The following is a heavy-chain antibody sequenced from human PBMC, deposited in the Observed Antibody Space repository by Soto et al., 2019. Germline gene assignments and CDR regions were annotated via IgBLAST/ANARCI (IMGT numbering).Heavy chain of an antibody. CDR2: ISASNGNR. CDR3: VREPQRNGY. V-gene: IGHV1-18*04. D-gene: IGHD2-2*01. Sequence: QVQLVQSGAEVKKPGASVKVSCKASGYDFSSYGISWVRQAPGQGLEWMGWISASNGNRDYAQQFQGRVTMTSDTSRTTAYMELRSLRSDDTAVYYCVREPQRNGYWGQGTLVNVSS. J-gene: IGHJ4*02. CDR1: GYDFSSYG.